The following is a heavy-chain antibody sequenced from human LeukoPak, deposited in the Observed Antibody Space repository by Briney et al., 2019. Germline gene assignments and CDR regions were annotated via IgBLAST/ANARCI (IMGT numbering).Heavy chain of an antibody. J-gene: IGHJ4*02. D-gene: IGHD3-10*01. CDR2: ISGTDSST. CDR3: AKDFGRNLGGPGY. V-gene: IGHV3-23*01. Sequence: GGSLRLSCAASGFTFSSYAMSWVRQAPGKGLEWISAISGTDSSTSYADSVKGRFTISRDISKNTLYLQMNSLRTEDTAVYYCAKDFGRNLGGPGYWGRGTRVTVSS. CDR1: GFTFSSYA.